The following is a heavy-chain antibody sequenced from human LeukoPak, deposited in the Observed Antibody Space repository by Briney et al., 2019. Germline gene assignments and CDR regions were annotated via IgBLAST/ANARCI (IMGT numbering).Heavy chain of an antibody. Sequence: GGSLRLYCVASGFTFSCCAMSWVRQAPGQGLEWVSAIDVGGGNTYYAGSVKGRFTFSRDNFNNSLHLQMNSLRAEDTAVYYCAKADTGGNYFDHWGQGTLVTVSS. CDR1: GFTFSCCA. J-gene: IGHJ4*02. D-gene: IGHD1-26*01. V-gene: IGHV3-23*01. CDR2: IDVGGGNT. CDR3: AKADTGGNYFDH.